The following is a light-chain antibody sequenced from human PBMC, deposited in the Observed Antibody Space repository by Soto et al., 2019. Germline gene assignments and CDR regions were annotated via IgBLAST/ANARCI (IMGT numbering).Light chain of an antibody. CDR1: QPVSGW. Sequence: DHQLTHSPSTPSASVGDTVTVTCRARQPVSGWLALDRMNPGEAPKLLIYDAPAMPRRVPSTFSGSGSRTKFTLTIESLQPDDFATCYCQEYDTYSGTLSPVTNLDSK. CDR3: QEYDTYSGT. V-gene: IGKV1-5*01. CDR2: DAP. J-gene: IGKJ1*01.